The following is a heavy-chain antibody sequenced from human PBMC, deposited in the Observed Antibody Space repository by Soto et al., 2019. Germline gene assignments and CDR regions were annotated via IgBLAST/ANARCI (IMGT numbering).Heavy chain of an antibody. CDR3: ARLHKEVVPAANYYYYYMDV. D-gene: IGHD2-2*01. Sequence: PSDTLSLTCAVYGGSFSGYYWSWIRQPPGKGLEWIGEINHSGSTNYNPSLKSRVTISVDTSKNQFSLKLSSVTAADTAVYYCARLHKEVVPAANYYYYYMDVWGKGTTVNVSS. CDR2: INHSGST. J-gene: IGHJ6*03. V-gene: IGHV4-34*01. CDR1: GGSFSGYY.